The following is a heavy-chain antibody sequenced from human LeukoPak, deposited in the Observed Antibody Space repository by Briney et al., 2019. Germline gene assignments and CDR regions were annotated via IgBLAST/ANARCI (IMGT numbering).Heavy chain of an antibody. CDR1: GFTFSIYT. J-gene: IGHJ4*02. Sequence: GGSLRLSCAASGFTFSIYTMNWVRQAPGKGLEWVSIINYNGRNTFYADFVKGRFTISRDNSESRLYLQMNSLRAEDTALYYCARVSTVTANFDYWGQGSLVTVSS. V-gene: IGHV3-23*01. CDR3: ARVSTVTANFDY. CDR2: INYNGRNT. D-gene: IGHD2-21*02.